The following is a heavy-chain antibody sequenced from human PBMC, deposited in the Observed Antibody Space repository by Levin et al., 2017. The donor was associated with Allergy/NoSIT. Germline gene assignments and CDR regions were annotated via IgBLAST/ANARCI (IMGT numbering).Heavy chain of an antibody. CDR3: AREDYGNFDY. Sequence: LSLTCAASGFTFSSSSMNWVRQAPGKGLEWVSYISSSSSIYYADSVKGRFTISRDNAKNSLYLQMNSLRDEDTAVYYCAREDYGNFDYWGQGTLVTVSS. CDR2: ISSSSSI. D-gene: IGHD4-17*01. V-gene: IGHV3-48*02. CDR1: GFTFSSSS. J-gene: IGHJ4*02.